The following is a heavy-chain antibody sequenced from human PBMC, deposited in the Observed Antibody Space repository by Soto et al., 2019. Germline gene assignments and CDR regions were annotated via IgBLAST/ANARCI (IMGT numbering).Heavy chain of an antibody. D-gene: IGHD6-6*01. J-gene: IGHJ4*02. Sequence: GGSLRLSCAASGFTFSSYAMHWVRQAPGKGLEWVAVISHDGSNKYYADSVKGRFTISRDNSKNTLYLQMNSLRAEDTAVYYCASTAARRYYFDYWGQGTLVTVSS. CDR3: ASTAARRYYFDY. CDR1: GFTFSSYA. CDR2: ISHDGSNK. V-gene: IGHV3-30-3*01.